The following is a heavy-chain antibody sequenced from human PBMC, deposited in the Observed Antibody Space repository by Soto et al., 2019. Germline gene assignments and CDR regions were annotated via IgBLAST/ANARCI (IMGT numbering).Heavy chain of an antibody. CDR2: ISSSSSTI. D-gene: IGHD2-15*01. CDR3: ARGVVYGMDV. V-gene: IGHV3-48*03. CDR1: GFTFSSYE. Sequence: GGSLRLSCAASGFTFSSYEMSWVRQAPGKGLEWVSYISSSSSTIYYADSVKGRFTISRDNAKNSLYLQMNSLRAEDTAVYYCARGVVYGMDVWGQGTTVTVSS. J-gene: IGHJ6*02.